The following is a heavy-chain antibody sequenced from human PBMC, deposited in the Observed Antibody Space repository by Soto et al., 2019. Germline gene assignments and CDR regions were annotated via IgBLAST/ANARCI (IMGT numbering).Heavy chain of an antibody. Sequence: GESLKIACQGSGYSFPNFWIGWARQMPGKGLEWMGIIYPVDSDTRYNPSFQGQVTISVDKPTSTAYIEWNSLKASDTAMYYCARSSHDVLLGMDVWGQGTTVIVSS. D-gene: IGHD3-10*02. CDR3: ARSSHDVLLGMDV. CDR1: GYSFPNFW. J-gene: IGHJ6*02. V-gene: IGHV5-51*01. CDR2: IYPVDSDT.